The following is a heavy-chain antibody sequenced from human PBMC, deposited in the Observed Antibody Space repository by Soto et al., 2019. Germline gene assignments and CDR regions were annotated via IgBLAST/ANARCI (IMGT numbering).Heavy chain of an antibody. CDR1: GFTFRSHG. Sequence: ESGGGVVQPGTSLRLSCAASGFTFRSHGMRWVRQVPGKGLELVAAISNDGRSKYYADSVKGRFSISRDNSENTMYLQMNSLRVEDTAMYYCAKQSEFGGLADYWGQGTLVTVSS. D-gene: IGHD3-16*01. CDR3: AKQSEFGGLADY. V-gene: IGHV3-30*18. J-gene: IGHJ4*02. CDR2: ISNDGRSK.